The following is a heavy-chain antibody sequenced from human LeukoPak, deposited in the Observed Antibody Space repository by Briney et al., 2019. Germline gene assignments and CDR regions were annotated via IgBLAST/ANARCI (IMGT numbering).Heavy chain of an antibody. Sequence: GGSLRLSCAASGFTFSSYSMNWVRQAPGKGLEWVSSISSSTSYIYYADSVKGRFTISRDNAKNSLYLQMNSLRAEDTAVYYCAREGIYCSSTSCYFDHWGQGTLVTVSS. CDR1: GFTFSSYS. J-gene: IGHJ4*02. CDR3: AREGIYCSSTSCYFDH. V-gene: IGHV3-21*01. D-gene: IGHD2-2*01. CDR2: ISSSTSYI.